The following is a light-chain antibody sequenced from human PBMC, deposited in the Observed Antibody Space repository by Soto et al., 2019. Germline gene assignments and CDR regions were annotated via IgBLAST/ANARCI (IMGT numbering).Light chain of an antibody. J-gene: IGKJ3*01. V-gene: IGKV1-5*03. CDR2: KAS. CDR1: RNIRSW. Sequence: DIQMTQSPSTLSASVGDRVSITCRASRNIRSWLAWYQHKPGKAPKLLIYKASTLDSGVPSRFSGSGSGTDFTLTISSLQPDDFATYYCQQYDRYSLSFGPGTKVEIK. CDR3: QQYDRYSLS.